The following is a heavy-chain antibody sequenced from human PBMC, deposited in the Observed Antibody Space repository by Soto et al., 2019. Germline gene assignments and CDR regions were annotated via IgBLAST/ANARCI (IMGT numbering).Heavy chain of an antibody. D-gene: IGHD1-26*01. CDR1: GFTFSSYA. J-gene: IGHJ4*01. CDR2: ISGGGDST. Sequence: EVQLLESGGGLVQPGGSLRLSCAASGFTFSSYARTWVRPAPGTGLEWVSSISGGGDSTYYADSVKGRFTISRDSSKNNLSLHMNSLRAEDTALDYCSRDQVLVGDADYWGHGTRITVA. CDR3: SRDQVLVGDADY. V-gene: IGHV3-23*01.